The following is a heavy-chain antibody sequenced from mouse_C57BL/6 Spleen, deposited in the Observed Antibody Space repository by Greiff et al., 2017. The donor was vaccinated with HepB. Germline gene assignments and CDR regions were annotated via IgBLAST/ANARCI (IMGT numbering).Heavy chain of an antibody. Sequence: QVQLQQPGTELVKPGASVKLSCKASGYTFTSYWMHWVKQRPGQGLEWIGNINPSNGGTNYNEKFKSKATLTVDKYSSTAYMQLSSLTSEDSAVYYCARGGSSFSYAMHYWGQGTSVTVSS. CDR3: ARGGSSFSYAMHY. J-gene: IGHJ4*01. V-gene: IGHV1-53*01. CDR1: GYTFTSYW. CDR2: INPSNGGT. D-gene: IGHD1-1*01.